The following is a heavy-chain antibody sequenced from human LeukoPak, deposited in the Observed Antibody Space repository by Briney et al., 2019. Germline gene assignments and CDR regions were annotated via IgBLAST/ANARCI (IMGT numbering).Heavy chain of an antibody. CDR2: ISWNSGNI. CDR1: GFTFDDYA. V-gene: IGHV3-9*01. CDR3: AKDSKGGYSYGYTDF. D-gene: IGHD5-18*01. J-gene: IGHJ4*02. Sequence: GGSLRLSCAASGFTFDDYAMHWVRQAPGKGLEWVSRISWNSGNIGYADPVKGRFTISRDNAKNSLYLQMNSLRTEDTALYYCAKDSKGGYSYGYTDFWGQGILVTVSS.